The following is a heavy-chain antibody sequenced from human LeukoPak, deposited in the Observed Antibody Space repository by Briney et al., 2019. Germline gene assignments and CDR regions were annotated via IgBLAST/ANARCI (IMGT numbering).Heavy chain of an antibody. CDR2: IYYSGST. D-gene: IGHD3-22*01. J-gene: IGHJ4*02. V-gene: IGHV4-39*02. Sequence: PSETLSLTCTVSGGSITSSTYYWGWIRQPPGKGLEWIGTIYYSGSTNYNPSLKSRVAISVDTSKNQFSLKLSSVTAADTAVYYCARETKTYYFDSSAYYPYYFDSWGQGTLVTVSS. CDR3: ARETKTYYFDSSAYYPYYFDS. CDR1: GGSITSSTYY.